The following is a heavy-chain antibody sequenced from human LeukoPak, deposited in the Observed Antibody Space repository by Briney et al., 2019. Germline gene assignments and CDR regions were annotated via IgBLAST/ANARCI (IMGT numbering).Heavy chain of an antibody. CDR1: GGSISSGDYY. Sequence: PSETLSLTCTVSGGSISSGDYYWSWIRQPPGKGLEWIGYIYYSGSTYYNPSLKSRVTISVDTSKNQFSLKLSSVTAADTAVYYCATMNTLYSSSWYDFDYWGQGTLVTVSS. J-gene: IGHJ4*02. CDR3: ATMNTLYSSSWYDFDY. D-gene: IGHD6-13*01. V-gene: IGHV4-30-4*01. CDR2: IYYSGST.